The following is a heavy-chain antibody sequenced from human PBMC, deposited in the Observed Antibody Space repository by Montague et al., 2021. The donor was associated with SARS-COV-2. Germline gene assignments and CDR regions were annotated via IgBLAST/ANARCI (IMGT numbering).Heavy chain of an antibody. J-gene: IGHJ6*02. CDR3: ARGWGSWLYGMDV. CDR2: INHSGST. CDR1: GGSFSGYY. Sequence: SDTLSLTCAVYGGSFSGYYWSWIRQPPGKGLEWIGEINHSGSTNYNPSLKSRVTISVDTSKNQFSLKLSSVTAADTAVYYYARGWGSWLYGMDVWGQGTTVTVSS. D-gene: IGHD6-13*01. V-gene: IGHV4-34*01.